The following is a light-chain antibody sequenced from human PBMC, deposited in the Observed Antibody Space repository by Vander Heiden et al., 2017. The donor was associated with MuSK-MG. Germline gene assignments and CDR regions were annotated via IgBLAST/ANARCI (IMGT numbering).Light chain of an antibody. CDR1: SSNIGAGYD. J-gene: IGLJ2*01. CDR3: QSHDTSLNGPGV. V-gene: IGLV1-40*01. Sequence: QSVLTQPPSVSGAPGPRVTNSCTGSSSNIGAGYDVPWYQQLPGTAPKLVIYGNGNRPSGVPDRFSGSKSGASASLAITGLQAEDEADYYCQSHDTSLNGPGVCGGGTKLTGL. CDR2: GNG.